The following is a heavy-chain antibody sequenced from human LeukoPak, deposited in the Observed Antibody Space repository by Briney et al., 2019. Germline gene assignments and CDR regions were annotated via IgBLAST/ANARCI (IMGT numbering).Heavy chain of an antibody. Sequence: GGSLRLSCAASGFTFSSYSVNWARQAPGKGLEWVSSISSSGSYIYYADSVKGRFTISRDNAKNSLYLQMNSLRAEDTAVYYCARGPITIFGVAPAWGQGTLVTVSS. V-gene: IGHV3-21*01. D-gene: IGHD3-3*01. CDR1: GFTFSSYS. J-gene: IGHJ5*02. CDR2: ISSSGSYI. CDR3: ARGPITIFGVAPA.